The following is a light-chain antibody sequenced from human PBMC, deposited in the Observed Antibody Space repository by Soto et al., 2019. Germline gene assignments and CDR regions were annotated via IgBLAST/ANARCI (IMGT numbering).Light chain of an antibody. Sequence: NFMLTQPHSVSESPGKTVTISCTRSSGNIATYSVQWYQQRLGSAPTTVIYENYQRFSGVPDRFSGSIDTSSNSASLTISGLKTEDEADYYCQSYDTTTPVVFGGGTKLTVL. CDR3: QSYDTTTPVV. CDR1: SGNIATYS. V-gene: IGLV6-57*04. J-gene: IGLJ2*01. CDR2: ENY.